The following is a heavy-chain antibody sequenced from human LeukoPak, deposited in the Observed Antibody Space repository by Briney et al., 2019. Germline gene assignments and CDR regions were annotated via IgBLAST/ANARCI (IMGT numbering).Heavy chain of an antibody. J-gene: IGHJ4*02. V-gene: IGHV3-66*01. CDR1: GSSVTISY. Sequence: GGSLRLFCAASGSSVTISYPSWVRQAPGKGREWVSLIYSGGSTYYADSVKGRFSISRDKSKTTLYLQISSLRDDDAGVYYCARASTDNWYNYFDLWGQGTLVTVS. CDR3: ARASTDNWYNYFDL. D-gene: IGHD1/OR15-1a*01. CDR2: IYSGGST.